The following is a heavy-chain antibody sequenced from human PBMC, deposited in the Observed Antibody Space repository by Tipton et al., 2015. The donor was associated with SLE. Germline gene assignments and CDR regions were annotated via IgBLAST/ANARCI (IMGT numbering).Heavy chain of an antibody. V-gene: IGHV5-51*01. CDR1: GYSFTSYW. J-gene: IGHJ3*02. CDR3: ARHKWSGYYTGDAFDI. Sequence: QLMQSGAEVKKPGESLKISCKGSGYSFTSYWIGWVRQMPGKGLEWMGIIYPGDSDTRYSPSFQGQVTIPADKSISTAYLQWSSLKASDTAMYYCARHKWSGYYTGDAFDIWGQGTMVTVSS. D-gene: IGHD3-3*01. CDR2: IYPGDSDT.